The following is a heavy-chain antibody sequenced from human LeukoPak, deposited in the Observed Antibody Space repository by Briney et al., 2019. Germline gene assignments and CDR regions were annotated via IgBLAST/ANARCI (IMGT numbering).Heavy chain of an antibody. D-gene: IGHD6-19*01. V-gene: IGHV3-53*01. CDR1: GFTVSGNY. J-gene: IGHJ4*02. Sequence: GGSLRLSCAVSGFTVSGNYVSWVRQAPGRGLEWVSVIYSGGSTYYADSVEGRFTVSRDNSKNTLYLQINSLRAEDTAVYYCAKDHLPGIVVADRDYWGQGTLVTVSS. CDR3: AKDHLPGIVVADRDY. CDR2: IYSGGST.